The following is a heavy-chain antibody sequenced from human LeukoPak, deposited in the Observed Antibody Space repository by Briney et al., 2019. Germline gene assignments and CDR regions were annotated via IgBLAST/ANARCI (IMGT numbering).Heavy chain of an antibody. Sequence: PGGSLRLSCAGSGFTFSNYVMTWVRQAPGEGLEWVAGIRNDGSNTYYADSVKGRFTISRDNSNNTLFVQMNSLRADDTAVYYCAKESAAGKSRYFQYYGMDAWGQGTTVTVSS. J-gene: IGHJ6*02. CDR2: IRNDGSNT. CDR1: GFTFSNYV. D-gene: IGHD6-13*01. V-gene: IGHV3-33*06. CDR3: AKESAAGKSRYFQYYGMDA.